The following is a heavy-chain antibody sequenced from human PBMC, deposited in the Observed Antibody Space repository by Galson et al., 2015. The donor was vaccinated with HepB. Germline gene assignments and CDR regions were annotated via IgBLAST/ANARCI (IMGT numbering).Heavy chain of an antibody. J-gene: IGHJ2*01. CDR3: ARGRDSSSQNAYWYFDL. CDR2: IDSGGRT. D-gene: IGHD6-13*01. V-gene: IGHV3-53*01. Sequence: SLRLSCAASGFTVSSNYLSWVRQAPGKGLDWLSVIDSGGRTWYADSVKGRFTISRDNSKNTLYLQMNSLRAEDTAVYYCARGRDSSSQNAYWYFDLWGRGTLVTVSS. CDR1: GFTVSSNY.